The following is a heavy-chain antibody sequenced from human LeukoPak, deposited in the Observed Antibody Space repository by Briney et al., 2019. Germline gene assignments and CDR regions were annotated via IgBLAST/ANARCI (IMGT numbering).Heavy chain of an antibody. CDR2: ISGSSYYI. V-gene: IGHV3-21*01. CDR1: GFTFSSYS. Sequence: GGSLRLSCAASGFTFSSYSMNWVRQAPGKGLEWVSSISGSSYYIYYADSVKGRFTISRDNAKNSLYLQMSSLRAEDTALYYCARPYSTSSRGSYDVWGQGTMVTVSS. D-gene: IGHD2-2*01. J-gene: IGHJ3*01. CDR3: ARPYSTSSRGSYDV.